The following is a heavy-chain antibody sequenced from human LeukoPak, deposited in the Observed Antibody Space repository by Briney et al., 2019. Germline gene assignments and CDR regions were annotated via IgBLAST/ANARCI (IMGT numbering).Heavy chain of an antibody. CDR1: GGSFSGYY. CDR3: ARGTTYVWGSYRYGTHHDY. Sequence: SETLSLTCAVYGGSFSGYYWSWIRQPPGKGLEWIGEINHSGSTNYNPSLKSRVTISVDTSKNQFSLKLSSVTAADTAVYYCARGTTYVWGSYRYGTHHDYWGQGTLVSVSS. CDR2: INHSGST. J-gene: IGHJ4*01. V-gene: IGHV4-34*01. D-gene: IGHD3-16*02.